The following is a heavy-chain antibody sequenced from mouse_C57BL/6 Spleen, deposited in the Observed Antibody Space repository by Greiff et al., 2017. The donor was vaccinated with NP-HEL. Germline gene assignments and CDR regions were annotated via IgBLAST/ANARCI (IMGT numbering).Heavy chain of an antibody. V-gene: IGHV1-82*01. CDR3: ARCPYYGSSYGYYFDY. J-gene: IGHJ2*01. D-gene: IGHD1-1*01. CDR2: IYPGDGDT. Sequence: QVQLQQSGPELVKPGASVKISCKASGYAFSSSWMNWVKQRPGKGLEWIGRIYPGDGDTNYNGKFKGKATLTADKSSSTAYMQLSSLTSEDSAVYFCARCPYYGSSYGYYFDYWGQGTTLTVSS. CDR1: GYAFSSSW.